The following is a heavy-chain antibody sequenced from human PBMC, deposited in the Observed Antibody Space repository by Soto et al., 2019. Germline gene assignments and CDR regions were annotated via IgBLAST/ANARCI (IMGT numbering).Heavy chain of an antibody. CDR3: SRPYSSSHFYMDV. D-gene: IGHD6-13*01. J-gene: IGHJ6*03. Sequence: EVQLVESGGGLVQPGGSLTLSCAASGFSFSNYWMHWVRQAPGKGLVWVSHINSGGSITSYADSVKGRFTVSRDNARNTLYLQMNSLRADDTAVYYCSRPYSSSHFYMDVWGKGTTVTVSS. V-gene: IGHV3-74*01. CDR2: INSGGSIT. CDR1: GFSFSNYW.